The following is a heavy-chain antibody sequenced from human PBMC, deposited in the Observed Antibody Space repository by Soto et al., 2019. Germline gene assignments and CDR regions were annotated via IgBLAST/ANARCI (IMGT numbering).Heavy chain of an antibody. Sequence: EGQLLESGGGLVQPGGSLRLSCVASGFTFKNFAMTWVRQAPGKGMEWVSAIGGSGSSANYADSVKGRFTVSRDDSKSTLYIQMSGLRVDDTALYYCAKDAVAYNGEWDWFDLWGQGTLVTVSS. CDR3: AKDAVAYNGEWDWFDL. V-gene: IGHV3-23*01. CDR2: IGGSGSSA. CDR1: GFTFKNFA. D-gene: IGHD3-10*01. J-gene: IGHJ5*02.